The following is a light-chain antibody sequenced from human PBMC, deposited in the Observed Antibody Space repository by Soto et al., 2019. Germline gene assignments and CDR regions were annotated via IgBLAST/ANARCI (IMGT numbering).Light chain of an antibody. CDR2: AAS. CDR3: QQYNSYAWT. V-gene: IGKV1-39*01. CDR1: QSIGTY. J-gene: IGKJ1*01. Sequence: DIQMTQSPSSLSASVGDRITITCRASQSIGTYLHWYQQKAGKAPKLLIYAASNLQSGVPSRFSGSGSGTEFTLTISSLQPDDFATYYCQQYNSYAWTFGQGTKVDIK.